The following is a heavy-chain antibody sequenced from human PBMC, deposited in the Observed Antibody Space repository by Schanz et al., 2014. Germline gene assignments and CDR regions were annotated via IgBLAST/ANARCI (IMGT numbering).Heavy chain of an antibody. CDR2: ITAYNGDT. V-gene: IGHV1-18*01. D-gene: IGHD5-18*01. CDR1: RYTFNTYG. CDR3: TRGGYSYALSAFDI. Sequence: QGQLVQSGPEVKEPGASVKVSCEASRYTFNTYGLNWVRQAPGQGLEWMGWITAYNGDTNYALKLQGRVTMTTDTSTGTAYMELRSLRSDDTALYYCTRGGYSYALSAFDIWGQGTKVTVSS. J-gene: IGHJ3*02.